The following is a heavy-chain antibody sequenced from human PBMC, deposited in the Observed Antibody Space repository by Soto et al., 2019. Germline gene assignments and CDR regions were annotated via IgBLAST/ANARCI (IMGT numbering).Heavy chain of an antibody. V-gene: IGHV3-15*07. CDR1: GFTFSNAW. CDR2: IKSKTDGGTT. Sequence: LSLTCAASGFTFSNAWMNWVRQAPGKGLEWVGRIKSKTDGGTTDYAAPVKGRFTISRDDSKNTLYLQMNSLKTEDTAVYYCTTGPNCSGGSCYPNYYYYGMDVWGQGTTVTVSS. J-gene: IGHJ6*02. D-gene: IGHD2-15*01. CDR3: TTGPNCSGGSCYPNYYYYGMDV.